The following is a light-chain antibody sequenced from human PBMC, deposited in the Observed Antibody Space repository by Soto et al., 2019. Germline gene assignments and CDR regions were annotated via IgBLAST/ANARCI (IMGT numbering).Light chain of an antibody. CDR2: EVV. V-gene: IGLV2-8*01. CDR1: KSDIGVYDF. CDR3: KSYAGSNTYV. Sequence: QSSLTHPRSSAGSTGQSVTISCTGTKSDIGVYDFVSWYQHHPGKAPRLIIYEVVQRPSGVPDRFSGSKSGNTASLTVSGLQAADEADYFCKSYAGSNTYVFASGTKVTVL. J-gene: IGLJ1*01.